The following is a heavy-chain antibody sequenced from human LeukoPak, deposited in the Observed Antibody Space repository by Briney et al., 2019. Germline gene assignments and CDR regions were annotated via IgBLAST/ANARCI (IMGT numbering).Heavy chain of an antibody. V-gene: IGHV4-59*01. Sequence: SETLSLTCTVSGGSISSYYWSWIRQPPGKGLEWIGYIYYSGSTNYSPSLKSRVTISVDTSKNQFSLKLSSVTAADTAVYYCARDFDFWSGTPEYWGQGTLVTVSS. CDR1: GGSISSYY. J-gene: IGHJ4*02. D-gene: IGHD3-3*01. CDR3: ARDFDFWSGTPEY. CDR2: IYYSGST.